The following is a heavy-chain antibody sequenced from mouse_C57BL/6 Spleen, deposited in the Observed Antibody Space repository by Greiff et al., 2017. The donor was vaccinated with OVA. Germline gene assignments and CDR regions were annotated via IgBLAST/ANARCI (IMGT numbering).Heavy chain of an antibody. CDR2: IYPGDGDT. CDR3: AREGTTVVENYFDY. V-gene: IGHV1-82*01. J-gene: IGHJ2*01. Sequence: QVQLQQSGPELVKPGASVKISCKASGYAFSSSWMNWVKQRPGKGLEWIGRIYPGDGDTNYNGKFKGKATLTADKSSSTAYMQLSSLTSEDSAVYFCAREGTTVVENYFDYWGQGTTLTVSS. D-gene: IGHD1-1*01. CDR1: GYAFSSSW.